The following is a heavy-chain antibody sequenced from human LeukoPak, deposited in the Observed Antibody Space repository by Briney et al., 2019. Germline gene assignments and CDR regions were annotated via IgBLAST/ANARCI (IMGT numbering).Heavy chain of an antibody. CDR3: VNRDGGWLQSSGMDV. CDR1: GFTFSSYD. V-gene: IGHV3-23*01. CDR2: ISSSGSRT. Sequence: GGSLRLSCAASGFTFSSYDMSWVRQAPGKGLEWVSAISSSGSRTYYGDSVKGRFTISRDNSKNTLYMQMNSLRAEDTAVYYYVNRDGGWLQSSGMDVWGQGTTVTVSS. D-gene: IGHD5-24*01. J-gene: IGHJ6*02.